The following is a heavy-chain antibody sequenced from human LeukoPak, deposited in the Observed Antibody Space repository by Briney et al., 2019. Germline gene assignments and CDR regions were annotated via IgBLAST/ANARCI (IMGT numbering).Heavy chain of an antibody. Sequence: QSGGSLRLSCAASGFNFSNYWMSWVRQTPGKGLEGVANINRDGSEKYYVDSVEGQFTISRDNAKNSLFLQMNSLRVEDTAVYYCARRRGYSYGRNNYYFGYWGQGTLVTVSS. V-gene: IGHV3-7*03. J-gene: IGHJ4*02. D-gene: IGHD5-18*01. CDR1: GFNFSNYW. CDR2: INRDGSEK. CDR3: ARRRGYSYGRNNYYFGY.